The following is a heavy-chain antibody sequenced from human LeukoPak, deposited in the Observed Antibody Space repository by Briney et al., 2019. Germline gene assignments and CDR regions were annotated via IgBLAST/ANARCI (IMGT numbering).Heavy chain of an antibody. V-gene: IGHV1-46*01. J-gene: IGHJ6*02. Sequence: ASVKVSCKASGYTFTTYYMHWVRQAPGQGLEWMGIINPSGGSTTYAQNFQGRVTMTEDTPTDTAYMELSSLRSEDTAVYYCATTDCSGGSCYTDYYYYYGMDVWGQGTTVTVSS. D-gene: IGHD2-15*01. CDR1: GYTFTTYY. CDR3: ATTDCSGGSCYTDYYYYYGMDV. CDR2: INPSGGST.